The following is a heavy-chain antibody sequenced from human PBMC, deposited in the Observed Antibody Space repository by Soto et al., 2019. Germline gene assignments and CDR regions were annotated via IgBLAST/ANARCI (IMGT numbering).Heavy chain of an antibody. Sequence: PAGSLRLSCAASGFTFSSYEMNWVRQAPGKGLEWVSNISRSGRTKNNPKPVKGRFTISRDNAKNSLYLQMNSLRAEDTAVYYFARADNWNYVPGDYGMDVWGQGTTVTVSS. CDR2: ISRSGRTK. CDR1: GFTFSSYE. V-gene: IGHV3-48*03. CDR3: ARADNWNYVPGDYGMDV. J-gene: IGHJ6*02. D-gene: IGHD1-7*01.